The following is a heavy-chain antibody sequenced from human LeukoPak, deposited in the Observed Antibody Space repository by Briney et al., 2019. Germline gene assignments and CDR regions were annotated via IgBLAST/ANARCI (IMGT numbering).Heavy chain of an antibody. CDR3: ARDPTISEDAFDI. Sequence: ASVKVSCKASGYTFTSYAMHWVRQAPGQRLEWMGWINAGNGNTKYSQKFQGRVTITRDTSASTAYMELSSLRSEDTAVYYCARDPTISEDAFDIWGQGTMVTVSS. D-gene: IGHD3-9*01. V-gene: IGHV1-3*01. CDR1: GYTFTSYA. J-gene: IGHJ3*02. CDR2: INAGNGNT.